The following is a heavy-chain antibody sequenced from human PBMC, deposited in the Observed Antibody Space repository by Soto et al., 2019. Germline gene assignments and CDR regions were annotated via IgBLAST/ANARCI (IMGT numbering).Heavy chain of an antibody. Sequence: SETLSLTCTVSGGSISSYYWSWIRQPPGKGLEWIGYIYYSGSTNYNPSLKSRVTISLDTSKNQFSLKLSSVTAADTAVYYCAREALQAYFDYWGQGTLVTVSS. V-gene: IGHV4-59*01. CDR1: GGSISSYY. D-gene: IGHD4-4*01. CDR3: AREALQAYFDY. CDR2: IYYSGST. J-gene: IGHJ4*02.